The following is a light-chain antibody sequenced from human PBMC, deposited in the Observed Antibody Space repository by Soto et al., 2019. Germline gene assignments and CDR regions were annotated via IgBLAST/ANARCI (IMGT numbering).Light chain of an antibody. J-gene: IGKJ2*01. CDR2: LGS. Sequence: DIVMTQSPLSLRVTPGEPASISCRSSQSLLHSNGYNYLDLYLQKPGQSPQLLIYLGSNRASGVPDRFSGSGSGTDFTLKISRVEAEDGGVYYCMQALQTWYTFGQGTKLEIK. CDR1: QSLLHSNGYNY. V-gene: IGKV2-28*01. CDR3: MQALQTWYT.